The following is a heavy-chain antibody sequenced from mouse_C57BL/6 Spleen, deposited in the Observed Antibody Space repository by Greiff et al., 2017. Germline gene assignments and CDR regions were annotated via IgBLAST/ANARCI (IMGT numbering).Heavy chain of an antibody. J-gene: IGHJ1*03. CDR1: GYSFTGYY. V-gene: IGHV1-42*01. Sequence: EVQLQQSGPELVKPGASVKISCKASGYSFTGYYMNWVKQSPEKSLEWIGEINPSTGGTTYNQKFKAKATLTVDKSSSTAYMQLKSLTSEDSAVYYCASYYRAYVDVWGTGTTVTVSS. D-gene: IGHD2-10*01. CDR2: INPSTGGT. CDR3: ASYYRAYVDV.